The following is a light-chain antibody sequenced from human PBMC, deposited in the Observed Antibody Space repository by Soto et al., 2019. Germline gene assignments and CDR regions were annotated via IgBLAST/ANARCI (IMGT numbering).Light chain of an antibody. J-gene: IGLJ2*01. CDR2: EAT. Sequence: QSALTQPASVSGSPGQSIAISCTGTSSDLGSYNLVSWYKHHPGKAPKLIIYEATKRPSGISSRFSGSKSGYTASLTISGLQAEDEAFYSCFSYAGRDTLVVSGGGTKLTVL. CDR3: FSYAGRDTLVV. CDR1: SSDLGSYNL. V-gene: IGLV2-23*01.